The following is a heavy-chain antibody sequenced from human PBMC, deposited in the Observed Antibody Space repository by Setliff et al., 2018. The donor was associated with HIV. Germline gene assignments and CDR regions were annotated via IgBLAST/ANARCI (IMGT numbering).Heavy chain of an antibody. J-gene: IGHJ6*03. CDR3: ARPLLYPYYYMDV. V-gene: IGHV3-48*01. D-gene: IGHD2-8*01. CDR2: ISSSSSTI. Sequence: PGGSLRLSCAASGFTFSSYSMNWVRQAPGKGLESVSYISSSSSTIYYADSVKGRFTISRDNAKNSLYLQMNSLRAEDTAVYYCARPLLYPYYYMDVWGKGTTVTVSS. CDR1: GFTFSSYS.